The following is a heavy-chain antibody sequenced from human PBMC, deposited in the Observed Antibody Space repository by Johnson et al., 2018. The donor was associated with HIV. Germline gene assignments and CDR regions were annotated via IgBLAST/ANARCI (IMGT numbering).Heavy chain of an antibody. CDR1: GFTFDDYG. CDR3: VRDIAFYDSGSAISDAFDI. J-gene: IGHJ3*02. D-gene: IGHD3-22*01. V-gene: IGHV3-30*03. CDR2: ISYGGRNK. Sequence: QVQLVESGGGVVRPGGSLRLSCAASGFTFDDYGMSWVRQAPGKGLEWMAVISYGGRNKDYAASLEGRFTISRDNSKNTLFLQVNSLRAEDTAMYYCVRDIAFYDSGSAISDAFDIWGQGTMVTVSS.